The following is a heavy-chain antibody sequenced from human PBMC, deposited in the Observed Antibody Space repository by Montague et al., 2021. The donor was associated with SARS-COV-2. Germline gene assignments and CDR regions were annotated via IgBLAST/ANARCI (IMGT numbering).Heavy chain of an antibody. CDR1: GGSISSSSYY. J-gene: IGHJ5*02. D-gene: IGHD3-9*01. CDR2: IYYSGST. CDR3: ARSPTYYHILTGYFNGPNWFDP. V-gene: IGHV4-39*01. Sequence: SETLSLTCTVSGGSISSSSYYWGWIRQPPGKGLEWIGSIYYSGSTYYNPSLKSRVTIPVDTSKNQFSLKLSSVTAADTAVYYCARSPTYYHILTGYFNGPNWFDPWGQGTLVTVSS.